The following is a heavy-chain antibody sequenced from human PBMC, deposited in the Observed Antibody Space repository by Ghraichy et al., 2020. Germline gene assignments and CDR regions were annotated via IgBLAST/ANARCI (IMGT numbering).Heavy chain of an antibody. D-gene: IGHD3-9*01. CDR2: VSGGGGST. CDR3: AKGVRYFDWEPGDY. CDR1: GFSFSNYV. V-gene: IGHV3-23*01. J-gene: IGHJ4*02. Sequence: GGSLRLSCAASGFSFSNYVMNWVRQAPGKGLEWVSAVSGGGGSTYYADSLKGRFTVFRDNSKNTLYLQLNSLRAEDTAVYYCAKGVRYFDWEPGDYWGQGTLVTVSS.